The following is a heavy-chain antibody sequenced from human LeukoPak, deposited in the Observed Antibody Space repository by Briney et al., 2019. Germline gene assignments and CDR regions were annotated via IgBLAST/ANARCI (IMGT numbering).Heavy chain of an antibody. V-gene: IGHV4-59*01. Sequence: PSETLSLTCTVSGGSISSYYWSWLRQPPGKGLEGIGYIYYSGSTNYNPSLKSRVTISVDTSKNQFSLKLSSVTAADTAVYYCAREYCSSTSCHEVDVWGKGTTVTVSS. CDR1: GGSISSYY. CDR2: IYYSGST. CDR3: AREYCSSTSCHEVDV. J-gene: IGHJ6*04. D-gene: IGHD2-2*01.